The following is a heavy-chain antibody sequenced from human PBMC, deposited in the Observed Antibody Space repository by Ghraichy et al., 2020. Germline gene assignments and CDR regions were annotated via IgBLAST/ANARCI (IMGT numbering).Heavy chain of an antibody. CDR3: ARRLYFDTTGYFDS. V-gene: IGHV4-39*01. CDR1: GGSISSNNYF. J-gene: IGHJ4*02. D-gene: IGHD3-22*01. CDR2: IYYTGVT. Sequence: SETLSLTCTVSGGSISSNNYFWGWIRHPPGKGLECIGTIYYTGVTFYNPSLKGRVTISVDTSRNQFSLKLTSVTAADTAVYFCARRLYFDTTGYFDSWGQGTLVTVSS.